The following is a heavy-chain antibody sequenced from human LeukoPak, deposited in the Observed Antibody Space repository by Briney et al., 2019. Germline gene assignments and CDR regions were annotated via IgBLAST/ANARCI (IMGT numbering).Heavy chain of an antibody. CDR2: IIPIFGTA. CDR1: GGTFSSYA. Sequence: SVKVSCKASGGTFSSYAISWARQAPGQGLEWMGGIIPIFGTANYAQKFQGRVTITADKSTSTAYMELSSLRSEDTAVYYCARDGGRYNDAFDIWGQGTMVTVSS. J-gene: IGHJ3*02. V-gene: IGHV1-69*06. D-gene: IGHD1-1*01. CDR3: ARDGGRYNDAFDI.